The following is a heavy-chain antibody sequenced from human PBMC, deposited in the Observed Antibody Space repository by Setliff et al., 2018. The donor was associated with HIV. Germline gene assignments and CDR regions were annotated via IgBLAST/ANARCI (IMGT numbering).Heavy chain of an antibody. J-gene: IGHJ4*02. D-gene: IGHD3-22*01. CDR1: GYTFAGYG. Sequence: ASVKVSCKASGYTFAGYGIHWVRQAPGQGLEWVGWINIYTGARTYADNFQYRVTMTADTSTSTVYMELRHLRSDDTAVYYCTTPLDSSGYFGSDYFDYWGQGALVTVSS. CDR2: INIYTGAR. CDR3: TTPLDSSGYFGSDYFDY. V-gene: IGHV1-18*01.